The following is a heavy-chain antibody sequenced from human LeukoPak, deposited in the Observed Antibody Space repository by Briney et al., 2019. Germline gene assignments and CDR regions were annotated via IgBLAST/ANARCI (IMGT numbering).Heavy chain of an antibody. CDR1: GFIFKNYG. CDR3: AKGSSGYFADL. J-gene: IGHJ5*02. Sequence: GGSLRLSCAASGFIFKNYGLIWVRQAPGKGLQWVSAISNDGGGIQYADFVKGRFTISRDNSKNMLFLQINSLTAEDTALYYCAKGSSGYFADLWGQGTLVTVSS. V-gene: IGHV3-23*01. D-gene: IGHD3-22*01. CDR2: ISNDGGGI.